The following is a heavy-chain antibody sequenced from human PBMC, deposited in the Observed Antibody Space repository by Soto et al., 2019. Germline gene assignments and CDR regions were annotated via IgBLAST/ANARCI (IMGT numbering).Heavy chain of an antibody. V-gene: IGHV3-23*01. CDR2: VSGSGGST. CDR1: GFTFSSYA. D-gene: IGHD1-1*01. CDR3: VRGDNWNDEASDY. Sequence: GGSLRLSCAAFGFTFSSYAMSWGRQAPGKGLEWISAVSGSGGSTSYADSVKGRFTMSRDNSKNTLYLQMNSLRAEDTAVYYCVRGDNWNDEASDYWGQGTLVTVSS. J-gene: IGHJ4*02.